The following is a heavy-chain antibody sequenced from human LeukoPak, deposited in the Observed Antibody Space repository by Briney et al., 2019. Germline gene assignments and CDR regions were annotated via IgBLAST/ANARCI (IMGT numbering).Heavy chain of an antibody. CDR1: GGSISSSSYY. D-gene: IGHD6-13*01. CDR3: AKERATAGYFDI. Sequence: SETLSLTCTVSGGSISSSSYYWGWIRQPPGKGLEWIGSIYYSGSTYYNPSLKSRVTISVDTSKNQFSLKLSSVTAADTAVYYCAKERATAGYFDIWGRGTLVTVSS. J-gene: IGHJ2*01. CDR2: IYYSGST. V-gene: IGHV4-39*07.